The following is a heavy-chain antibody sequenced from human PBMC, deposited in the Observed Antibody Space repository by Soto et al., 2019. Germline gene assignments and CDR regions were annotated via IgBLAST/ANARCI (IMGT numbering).Heavy chain of an antibody. CDR2: ISVASGNT. CDR1: GYTFTSHH. Sequence: QVQLVQSGAEVQRPAASVKVSCKASGYTFTSHHMHWVRQAPGQGLEWMGWISVASGNTVYSQKFQDRVTFSRDTSATSFYMELSSLTSEDTAIYYCARYEMGQPEIYWGRGSLVSVTP. V-gene: IGHV1-3*01. CDR3: ARYEMGQPEIY. J-gene: IGHJ4*02. D-gene: IGHD1-26*01.